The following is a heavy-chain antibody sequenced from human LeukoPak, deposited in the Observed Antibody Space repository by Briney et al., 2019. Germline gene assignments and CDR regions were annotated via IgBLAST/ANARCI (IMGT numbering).Heavy chain of an antibody. CDR3: ARWFGGSTEHYGLDV. CDR2: MNTNNGYT. V-gene: IGHV1-8*01. CDR1: GYTFSTFD. D-gene: IGHD3-10*01. J-gene: IGHJ6*02. Sequence: ASVKVSCKASGYTFSTFDINWVRQASGQGLECMGWMNTNNGYTGYAEKFQGRVTMTRETSTNTAYMELSGLRSADTAVYYCARWFGGSTEHYGLDVWGQGTTVTVSS.